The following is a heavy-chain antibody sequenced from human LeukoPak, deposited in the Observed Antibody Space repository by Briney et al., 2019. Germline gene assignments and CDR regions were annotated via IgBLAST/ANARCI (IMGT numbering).Heavy chain of an antibody. Sequence: SETLSLTCTVSGGSISSYYWSWIRQPAGKGLEWIGRIYTSGSTNYNPSLKSRVTMSVDTSKNQFSLKLSSVTAADTAVYYCARDQGGGYDFWSGPQGYFDYWGQGTLVTVSS. CDR2: IYTSGST. J-gene: IGHJ4*02. V-gene: IGHV4-4*07. CDR3: ARDQGGGYDFWSGPQGYFDY. CDR1: GGSISSYY. D-gene: IGHD3-3*01.